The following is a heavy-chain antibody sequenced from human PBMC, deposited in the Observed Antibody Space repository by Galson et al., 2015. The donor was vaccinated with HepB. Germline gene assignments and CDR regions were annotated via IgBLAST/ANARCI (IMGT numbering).Heavy chain of an antibody. V-gene: IGHV3-23*01. CDR3: AIELFDITLFRGELAH. CDR2: ISGNGGST. CDR1: GFTFSSLA. Sequence: SLRLSCAASGFTFSSLAMSWVRQSPGKGLEWVSAISGNGGSTYYADSVKGRFTISRDNSKNTLFLQMNSLRAEDTAVYYCAIELFDITLFRGELAHWGQGTLVTVSS. J-gene: IGHJ4*02. D-gene: IGHD3-10*01.